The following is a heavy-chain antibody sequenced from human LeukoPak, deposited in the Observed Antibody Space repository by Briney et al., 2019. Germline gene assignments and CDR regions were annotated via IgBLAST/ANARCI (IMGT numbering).Heavy chain of an antibody. CDR2: TYPGDSNT. Sequence: PGESLKISCKVSGYSFTAYWVGWVRQMPGMGLEWVAITYPGDSNTVYSPSFQGQVTISADTSISTAYLQWNSLRASDTAMYFCVRHPQRSGWSHFDYWGQGTLVTDSP. J-gene: IGHJ4*02. D-gene: IGHD6-19*01. CDR1: GYSFTAYW. V-gene: IGHV5-51*01. CDR3: VRHPQRSGWSHFDY.